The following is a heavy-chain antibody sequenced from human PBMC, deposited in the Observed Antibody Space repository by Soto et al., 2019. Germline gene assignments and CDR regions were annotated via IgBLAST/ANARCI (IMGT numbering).Heavy chain of an antibody. CDR1: GGTFSSYA. Sequence: QVQLVQSGAEVKKPGSSVKVSCKASGGTFSSYAISWVRQAPGQGLEWMGGIIPIFGTANYAQKFQGRVTITADESTSTAYMELSSLRSEDTAVYYCARERYCSGGSCYNWFAPWGQGTLVTVSS. J-gene: IGHJ5*02. V-gene: IGHV1-69*12. CDR3: ARERYCSGGSCYNWFAP. CDR2: IIPIFGTA. D-gene: IGHD2-15*01.